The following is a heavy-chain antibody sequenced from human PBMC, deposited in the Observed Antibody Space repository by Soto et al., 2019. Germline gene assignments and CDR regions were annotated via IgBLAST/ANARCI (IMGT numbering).Heavy chain of an antibody. V-gene: IGHV4-59*11. Sequence: KSSETLSLTCTVSGAAIDSHYWSWIRQPPGKGLEWIGQVFYSGSTNYNPSLKSRVTISINTSTKQFSLKLTSVSAADTAVYYWSRSFMVTVDYFDSWGQGTLVTVS. D-gene: IGHD5-18*01. CDR3: SRSFMVTVDYFDS. CDR1: GAAIDSHY. CDR2: VFYSGST. J-gene: IGHJ4*02.